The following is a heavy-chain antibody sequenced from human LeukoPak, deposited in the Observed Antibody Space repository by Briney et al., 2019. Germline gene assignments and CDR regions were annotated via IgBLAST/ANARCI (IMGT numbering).Heavy chain of an antibody. CDR3: ARGGRITMIVVVSHDAFDI. CDR1: GGSISSGGYS. CDR2: INHSGST. Sequence: SETLSLTCAVSGGSISSGGYSWSWIRQPPGKGLEWVGKINHSGSTNYNPSLKSRVTISVDTSKNQFSLKLSSVTAADTAVYYCARGGRITMIVVVSHDAFDIWGQGTMVTVSS. J-gene: IGHJ3*02. V-gene: IGHV4-30-2*01. D-gene: IGHD3-22*01.